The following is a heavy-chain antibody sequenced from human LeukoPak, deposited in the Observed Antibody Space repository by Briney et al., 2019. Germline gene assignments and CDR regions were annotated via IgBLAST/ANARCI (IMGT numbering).Heavy chain of an antibody. Sequence: ASVKVSFKASGYTFTSYAISWVRQAPGQGLEWMGWISTYNGDTNYAHNLHGRVTMTTDTYTSTRSMELRSLRYDDTAGSYCARGAYDDYWGQGTLVTVSS. CDR2: ISTYNGDT. CDR3: ARGAYDDY. J-gene: IGHJ4*02. V-gene: IGHV1-18*01. D-gene: IGHD5-12*01. CDR1: GYTFTSYA.